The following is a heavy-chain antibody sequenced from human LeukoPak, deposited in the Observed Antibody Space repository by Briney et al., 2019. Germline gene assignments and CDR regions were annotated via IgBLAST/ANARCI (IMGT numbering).Heavy chain of an antibody. CDR3: VKDVSRYSGYDSTFDY. Sequence: GGSLRLSCSASGFTFSSYAMHWVPQAPGKGLEYVSAISSNGGSTYYVDSVKGRFTISRDNSKNTLYLQMSSLRAEDTAVYYCVKDVSRYSGYDSTFDYWGQGTLVTVSS. J-gene: IGHJ4*02. CDR1: GFTFSSYA. V-gene: IGHV3-64D*06. D-gene: IGHD5-12*01. CDR2: ISSNGGST.